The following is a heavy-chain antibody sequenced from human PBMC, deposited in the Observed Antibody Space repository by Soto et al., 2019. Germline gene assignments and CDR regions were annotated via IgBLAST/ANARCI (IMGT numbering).Heavy chain of an antibody. CDR3: ARTADSYTQYYFDY. CDR1: GYTFTSYA. Sequence: QVQLVQSGAEVKKPGASVKVSCKASGYTFTSYAMHWVRQAPGQRLEWMGWINAGNGNTKYSQKFQGRVTITRDTSASTAYMELSRLRSEDTAVDYCARTADSYTQYYFDYWGQGTLVTV. V-gene: IGHV1-3*01. D-gene: IGHD2-21*01. CDR2: INAGNGNT. J-gene: IGHJ4*02.